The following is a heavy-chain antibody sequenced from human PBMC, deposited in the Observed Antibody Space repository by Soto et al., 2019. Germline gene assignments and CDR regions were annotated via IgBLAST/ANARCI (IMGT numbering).Heavy chain of an antibody. J-gene: IGHJ6*02. CDR3: ARDSFNYYYGMDV. V-gene: IGHV4-30-4*01. Sequence: PSETLSLTCTVSGGSISSHDYHWSWIRQPPGKGLEWIGYIYYDGVTYYNPSLKSRLTMSLDMSKNQFSLKLTSVTAADTAVYYCARDSFNYYYGMDVWGQGTPVTVS. CDR2: IYYDGVT. CDR1: GGSISSHDYH.